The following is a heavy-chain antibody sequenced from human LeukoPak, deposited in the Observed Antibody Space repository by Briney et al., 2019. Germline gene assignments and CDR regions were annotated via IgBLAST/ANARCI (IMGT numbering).Heavy chain of an antibody. V-gene: IGHV4-39*01. CDR1: GDSISSSSYY. CDR2: IYYSGST. Sequence: PSETLSLTCTVSGDSISSSSYYWGWIRQPPGKGLEWIGSIYYSGSTYYNPSLKSRVTISVDTSKNQFSLKLSSVTAADTAVYYCARQNVDTAMVTDDPWGQGTLVTVSS. D-gene: IGHD5-18*01. CDR3: ARQNVDTAMVTDDP. J-gene: IGHJ5*02.